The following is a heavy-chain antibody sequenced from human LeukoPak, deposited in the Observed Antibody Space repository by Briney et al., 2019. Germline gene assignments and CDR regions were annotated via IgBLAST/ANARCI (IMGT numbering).Heavy chain of an antibody. CDR1: GGSISSYY. CDR3: ARVGGGYSSSPRFDP. V-gene: IGHV4-59*01. J-gene: IGHJ5*02. Sequence: SETLSLTCTVSGGSISSYYWSWIRQPPGKGLEWIGYIYYSGSTNYNPSLKSRVTISVDTSKNQFSLKLSSVTAADTAVYYCARVGGGYSSSPRFDPWGQGTLVTVSS. CDR2: IYYSGST. D-gene: IGHD6-6*01.